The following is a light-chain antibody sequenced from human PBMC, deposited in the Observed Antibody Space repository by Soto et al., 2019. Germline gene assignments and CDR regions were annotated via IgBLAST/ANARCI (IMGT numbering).Light chain of an antibody. V-gene: IGKV3-20*01. CDR2: ATS. Sequence: EIGLSKSPGTLSLSPGERATLSCRASQSVRNNYLAWYQQKPGQAPRFLIYATSNRATGIPDRFSGGGSGTDFTLTISRLEPEDCAVYYCQQFGSYPLTFGGGTMVDIK. CDR1: QSVRNNY. CDR3: QQFGSYPLT. J-gene: IGKJ4*01.